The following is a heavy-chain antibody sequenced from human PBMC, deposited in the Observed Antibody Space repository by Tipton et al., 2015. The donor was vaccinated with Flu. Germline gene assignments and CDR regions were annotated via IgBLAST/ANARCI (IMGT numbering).Heavy chain of an antibody. CDR2: ISGSGGST. Sequence: SLRLSCAASGFTFSSYAMSWVRQAPGKGLEWVSAISGSGGSTYYADSVKGRFTISRDNSKNTLYLQMNSLRAEDTAVYYCAKALWDRKIPYYYYYMDVWGKGTTVTVSS. CDR3: AKALWDRKIPYYYYYMDV. J-gene: IGHJ6*03. D-gene: IGHD1-14*01. V-gene: IGHV3-23*01. CDR1: GFTFSSYA.